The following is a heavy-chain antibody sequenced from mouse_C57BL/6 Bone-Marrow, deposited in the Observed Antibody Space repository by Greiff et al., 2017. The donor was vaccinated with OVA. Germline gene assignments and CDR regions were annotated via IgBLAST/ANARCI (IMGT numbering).Heavy chain of an antibody. Sequence: EVKLMESGGGLVKPGGSLKLSCAASGFTFSDYGMHWVRQAPEKGLEWVAYISSGSSTIYYADTVKGRFTISRDNAKNTLFLRMTSLRSEDTAMYYCARELLSYYFDYWGQGTTLTVSS. CDR1: GFTFSDYG. CDR3: ARELLSYYFDY. V-gene: IGHV5-17*01. CDR2: ISSGSSTI. D-gene: IGHD2-1*01. J-gene: IGHJ2*01.